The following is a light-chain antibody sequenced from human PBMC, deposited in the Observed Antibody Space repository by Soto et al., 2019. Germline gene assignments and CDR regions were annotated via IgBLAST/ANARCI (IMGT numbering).Light chain of an antibody. Sequence: QSVLTQEASVSGTVGQKVTLSCFGNSNNVGSYPVAWYQQITHGPPRTLMFGNFLPSGIPDRFSGSKSGTTASLTISGLWPEDEAVQPQCSWVFGGGTKLTVL. CDR2: GNF. V-gene: IGLV1-44*01. CDR1: SNNVGSYP. CDR3: CSWV. J-gene: IGLJ3*02.